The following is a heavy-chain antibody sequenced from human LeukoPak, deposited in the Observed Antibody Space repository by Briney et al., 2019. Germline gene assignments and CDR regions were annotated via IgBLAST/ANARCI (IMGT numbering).Heavy chain of an antibody. D-gene: IGHD1-26*01. Sequence: GGSLRLSCAASGFTFSSYAMHWVRQAPGKGVEWVAVISYDGSNKYYADYVKGRFTISKDNSKNTLYLQMNSLRAEDTAVYYCARDSGSYDYWGQGTLVTVSS. CDR1: GFTFSSYA. J-gene: IGHJ4*02. CDR3: ARDSGSYDY. V-gene: IGHV3-30*04. CDR2: ISYDGSNK.